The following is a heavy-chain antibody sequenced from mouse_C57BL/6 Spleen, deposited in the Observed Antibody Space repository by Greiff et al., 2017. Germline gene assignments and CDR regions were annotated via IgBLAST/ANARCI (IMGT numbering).Heavy chain of an antibody. Sequence: QVQLQQSGPELVKPGASVKISCKASGYAFSSSWMNWVKQRPGKGLEWIGRIYPGDGDTNYNGKFKGKATLTADKSASTAYMQLSILTSEDSAVYFGAREYYSGRGGRYYVDYWGQGTTLTVS. J-gene: IGHJ2*01. CDR1: GYAFSSSW. CDR3: AREYYSGRGGRYYVDY. D-gene: IGHD1-1*01. V-gene: IGHV1-82*01. CDR2: IYPGDGDT.